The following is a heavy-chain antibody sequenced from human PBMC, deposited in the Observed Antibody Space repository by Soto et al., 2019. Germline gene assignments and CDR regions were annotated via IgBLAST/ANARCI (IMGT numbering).Heavy chain of an antibody. CDR2: ISNSGTT. CDR1: GGSLSSYY. CDR3: ARGVAVAFDH. J-gene: IGHJ4*02. Sequence: PSETLSLTCTVSGGSLSSYYWNWIRQPPGKGLEWIGFISNSGTTKYNPSLKSRFTISIDTPKNQFSLRLTSVTTADTAVYYCARGVAVAFDHWGQGNLVTVSS. V-gene: IGHV4-59*01. D-gene: IGHD2-21*01.